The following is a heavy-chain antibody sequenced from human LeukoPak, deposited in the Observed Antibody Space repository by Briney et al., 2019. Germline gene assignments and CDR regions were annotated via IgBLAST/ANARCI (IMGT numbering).Heavy chain of an antibody. CDR2: IYYSGTT. Sequence: SETLSLTCTVSGGSLRSYYWSWIRQPPGKGLEWIGYIYYSGTTNYNPSLKSRVRISVDTSKNQFSLKLSSVTAADTAVYYCARGAMVRGVIVLFDYWGQGTLVTVSS. CDR1: GGSLRSYY. D-gene: IGHD3-10*01. V-gene: IGHV4-59*01. J-gene: IGHJ4*02. CDR3: ARGAMVRGVIVLFDY.